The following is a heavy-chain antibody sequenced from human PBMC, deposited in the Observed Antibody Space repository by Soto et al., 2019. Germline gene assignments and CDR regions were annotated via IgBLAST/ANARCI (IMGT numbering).Heavy chain of an antibody. Sequence: SETLSLTCTVSGDSISSYYCNLIRQPAGKGLEWIGRIDASGNSNYNPSLKSRVTMSVDTSKKQFSLKVTSVTAADTAVYYCARYSSNWFQTEGMDVWGQGTTVTVSS. J-gene: IGHJ6*02. CDR2: IDASGNS. CDR1: GDSISSYY. D-gene: IGHD6-13*01. CDR3: ARYSSNWFQTEGMDV. V-gene: IGHV4-4*07.